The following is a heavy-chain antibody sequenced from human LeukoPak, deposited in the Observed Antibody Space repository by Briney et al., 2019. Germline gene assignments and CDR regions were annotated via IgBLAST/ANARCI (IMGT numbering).Heavy chain of an antibody. CDR1: GGSISSSSFY. Sequence: RTSETLSLTCSVSGGSISSSSFYWGWIRQPPGKGLEWIGSIYYSGRTYYNASLKSRVAISVDTSKNQFSLKLSSVTAADTAVYYCARIEYSNSIDYWGQGTLVTVSS. J-gene: IGHJ4*02. D-gene: IGHD6-6*01. V-gene: IGHV4-39*07. CDR3: ARIEYSNSIDY. CDR2: IYYSGRT.